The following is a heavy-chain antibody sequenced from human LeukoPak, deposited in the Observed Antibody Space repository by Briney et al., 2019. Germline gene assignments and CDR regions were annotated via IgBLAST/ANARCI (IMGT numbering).Heavy chain of an antibody. J-gene: IGHJ6*03. V-gene: IGHV5-51*01. CDR3: ARRDSAWNSMDV. CDR1: GYSFTSYW. CDR2: IYPGDSDT. Sequence: GESLKISCNGSGYSFTSYWIGWARQMPGKGLEWMGSIYPGDSDTRYSPSFEGQVTISADKSISTAYLHWSSLKASDTAIYYCARRDSAWNSMDVWGKGTTVTVSS. D-gene: IGHD1-1*01.